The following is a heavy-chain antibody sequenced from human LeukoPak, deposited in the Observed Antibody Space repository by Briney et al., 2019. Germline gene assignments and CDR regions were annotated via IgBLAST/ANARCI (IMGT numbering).Heavy chain of an antibody. J-gene: IGHJ4*02. D-gene: IGHD5-24*01. CDR1: GGSISSYY. CDR3: ARQPTRQMATIWYFDY. CDR2: IYTSGST. Sequence: KASETLSLTCTVSGGSISSYYWSWIRQPAGKGLEWIGRIYTSGSTNYNPSLKSRVTMSVDTSKNQFSLKLSSVTAADTAVYYCARQPTRQMATIWYFDYWGQGTLVTVSS. V-gene: IGHV4-4*07.